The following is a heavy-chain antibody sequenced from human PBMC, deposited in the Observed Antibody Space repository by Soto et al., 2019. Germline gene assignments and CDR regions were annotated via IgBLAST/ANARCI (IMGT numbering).Heavy chain of an antibody. Sequence: SETLSLTCTVSGGSVSGSSYYWGWVRQPPGKGLEWIGYIYYSGSTYYNPSLKSRVTISVDTSKNQFSLKLSSVTAADTAVYYCARVGEYCSGGSCYWIFDYWGQGTLVTVSS. CDR2: IYYSGST. CDR3: ARVGEYCSGGSCYWIFDY. V-gene: IGHV4-30-4*08. D-gene: IGHD2-15*01. J-gene: IGHJ4*02. CDR1: GGSVSGSSYY.